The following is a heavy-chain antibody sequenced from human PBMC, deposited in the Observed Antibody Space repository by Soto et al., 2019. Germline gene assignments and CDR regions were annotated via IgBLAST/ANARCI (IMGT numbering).Heavy chain of an antibody. Sequence: ASVKVSCKASGYSFTDYHIHWVRQAPGQGLEWLGRINPKSGGTSTAQKFQGWVTMTTDTSISTASMELTRLTSDDTAINYCARGDSTDCSNGVCSFFYNHDMDVWGQGTTVTVSS. J-gene: IGHJ6*02. CDR2: INPKSGGT. CDR3: ARGDSTDCSNGVCSFFYNHDMDV. D-gene: IGHD2-8*01. V-gene: IGHV1-2*04. CDR1: GYSFTDYH.